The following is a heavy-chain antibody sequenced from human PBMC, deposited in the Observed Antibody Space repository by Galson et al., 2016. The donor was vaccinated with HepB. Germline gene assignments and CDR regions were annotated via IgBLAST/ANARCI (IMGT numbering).Heavy chain of an antibody. D-gene: IGHD6-19*01. CDR1: GFTFGSYS. Sequence: SLRLSCAASGFTFGSYSMNWVRQAPGRGLEWVSYIRSGSDAIYYADSVKGRFTMSRDNVKNSLYLQMNSLGDEDTAVYYCARSSWSSGCWCAIDYWGQGTLVTVSS. V-gene: IGHV3-48*02. CDR2: IRSGSDAI. J-gene: IGHJ4*02. CDR3: ARSSWSSGCWCAIDY.